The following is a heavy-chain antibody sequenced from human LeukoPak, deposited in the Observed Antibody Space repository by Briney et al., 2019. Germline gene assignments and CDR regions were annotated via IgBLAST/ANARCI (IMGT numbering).Heavy chain of an antibody. V-gene: IGHV6-1*01. CDR3: AGGMALDVFDV. Sequence: SQTLSLTCDISGDYVSSNNAVWNWIRQSPSRGLEWLVRTYFRAKWFHDYAFFLRRRITINPDTSKYQFSLYLDSVTPEDWGLYYCAGGMALDVFDVWGKGTMVTASS. J-gene: IGHJ3*01. CDR2: TYFRAKWFH. D-gene: IGHD3/OR15-3a*01. CDR1: GDYVSSNNAV.